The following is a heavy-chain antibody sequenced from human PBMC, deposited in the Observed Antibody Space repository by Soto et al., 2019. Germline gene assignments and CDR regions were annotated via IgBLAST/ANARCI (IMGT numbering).Heavy chain of an antibody. CDR1: GFTFSRYW. V-gene: IGHV3-74*01. Sequence: PGGSLRLSCAASGFTFSRYWMHWVRQAPGKGLVWVSSINSDGSSTSYADSVKGRFTISRDNAKNTLYLQMNSLRAEDTAVYYCVRGRYCTGGSCYSDYWGQGTLVTVSS. J-gene: IGHJ4*02. CDR3: VRGRYCTGGSCYSDY. CDR2: INSDGSST. D-gene: IGHD2-15*01.